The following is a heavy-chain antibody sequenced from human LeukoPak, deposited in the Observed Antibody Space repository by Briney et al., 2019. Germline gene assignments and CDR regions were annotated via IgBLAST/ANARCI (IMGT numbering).Heavy chain of an antibody. CDR1: GGSFSGYY. CDR3: ARTYYGYVWGSYRYYFDY. J-gene: IGHJ4*02. D-gene: IGHD3-16*02. CDR2: INHSGST. V-gene: IGHV4-34*01. Sequence: SETLSLTCAVYGGSFSGYYWSWIRQPPGKGLEWIGEINHSGSTNYNPSLKSRVTISVDTSKNQFSLKLSSVTAADTAVYYCARTYYGYVWGSYRYYFDYWGQGTLVTVSS.